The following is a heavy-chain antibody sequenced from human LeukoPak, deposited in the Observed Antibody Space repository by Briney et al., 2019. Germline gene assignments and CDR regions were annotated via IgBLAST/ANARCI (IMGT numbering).Heavy chain of an antibody. V-gene: IGHV3-33*01. J-gene: IGHJ6*02. CDR2: IWYDGSNK. CDR3: ARDYDSSGCYYLYYYYGMDV. Sequence: GGSLRLSCAASGFTFSSYGMHWVRQAPGKGLEWVAVIWYDGSNKYYADSVKGRFTISRDNSKNTLYLQMNSLRAEDTAVYYCARDYDSSGCYYLYYYYGMDVWGQGTTVTVSS. D-gene: IGHD3-22*01. CDR1: GFTFSSYG.